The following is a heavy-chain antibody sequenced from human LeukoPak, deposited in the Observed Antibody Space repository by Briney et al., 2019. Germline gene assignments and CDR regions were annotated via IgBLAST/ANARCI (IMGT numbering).Heavy chain of an antibody. V-gene: IGHV4-59*12. CDR3: ARVQWFGELAVDY. CDR2: IYHTGRI. D-gene: IGHD3-10*01. Sequence: SETLSLTCTVPGGSISSSYWSWIRQPPGQGLEWIGYIYHTGRINYNPSLKSRVTISVDTSKNQFSLKLSSVTAADTAVYYCARVQWFGELAVDYWGQGTLVTVSS. CDR1: GGSISSSY. J-gene: IGHJ4*02.